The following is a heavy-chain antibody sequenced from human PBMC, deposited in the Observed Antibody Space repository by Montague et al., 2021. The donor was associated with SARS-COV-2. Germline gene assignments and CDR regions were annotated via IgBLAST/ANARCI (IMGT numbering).Heavy chain of an antibody. CDR1: GGSISSSSYY. J-gene: IGHJ4*02. V-gene: IGHV4-39*01. Sequence: SETLSLTCTVSGGSISSSSYYWGWIRQPPGKGLEWIGSIYYSGSTYYNPSLKSRVTIFVDTSKNQFSLKLSSVTAADTAVYYCARFYRVLPAASFDYWGQGTLVTVSS. D-gene: IGHD2-2*01. CDR3: ARFYRVLPAASFDY. CDR2: IYYSGST.